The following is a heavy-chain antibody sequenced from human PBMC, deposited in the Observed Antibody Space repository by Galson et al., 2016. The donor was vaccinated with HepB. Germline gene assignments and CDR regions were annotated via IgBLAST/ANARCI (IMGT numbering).Heavy chain of an antibody. Sequence: SLRLSCAASGFSFSDHAMNWVRQAPGKGLEWVSGITGSGGRTYYTDSVQGRFIVSRDNSKNTLYLEMSTMRADDTAIYYCAKWPRSAWFGGQYGLDVWGQGTAVTVSS. CDR1: GFSFSDHA. V-gene: IGHV3-23*01. CDR2: ITGSGGRT. J-gene: IGHJ6*02. D-gene: IGHD6-19*01. CDR3: AKWPRSAWFGGQYGLDV.